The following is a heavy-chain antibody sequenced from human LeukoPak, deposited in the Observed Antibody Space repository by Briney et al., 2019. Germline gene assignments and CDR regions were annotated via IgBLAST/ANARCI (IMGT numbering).Heavy chain of an antibody. CDR3: ARPYRISWYYPAGV. CDR2: ISAYNGNT. J-gene: IGHJ4*02. CDR1: GYTFTSYG. D-gene: IGHD6-13*01. V-gene: IGHV1-18*01. Sequence: WASVKVSCKASGYTFTSYGISWVRQAPGQGLEWMGWISAYNGNTNYAQKLQGRVTMTTDTSTSTAYMELRSLRFDDTGVYYCARPYRISWYYPAGVWGQGTPVTVSS.